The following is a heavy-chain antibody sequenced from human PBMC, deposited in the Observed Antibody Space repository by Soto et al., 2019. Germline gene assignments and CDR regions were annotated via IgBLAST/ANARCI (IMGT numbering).Heavy chain of an antibody. J-gene: IGHJ3*02. CDR3: AKGVNYLDAFDI. V-gene: IGHV3-23*01. CDR1: GFTFSSFA. Sequence: GGSLRLSCAASGFTFSSFAMSWVRQAPGKGLEWVSAISGSGGSTYYADSVKGRFTISRDNSKNTLYLQMNSLRAKDTAVYYCAKGVNYLDAFDIWGQGTMVTVSS. CDR2: ISGSGGST. D-gene: IGHD3-10*01.